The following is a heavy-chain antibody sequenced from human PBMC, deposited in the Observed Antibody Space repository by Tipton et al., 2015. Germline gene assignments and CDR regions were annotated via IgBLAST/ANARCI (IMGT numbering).Heavy chain of an antibody. CDR1: GFTFRSYA. CDR2: ITGSGGST. V-gene: IGHV3-23*01. Sequence: SLRLSCVASGFTFRSYAMTWVRQAPGKGLDWVSAITGSGGSTFYADSVKGRFTISRDNSKNTLYLQMNSLRAEDTAVYYCAKDRGYSSGAYWGQGTLVTVSS. D-gene: IGHD6-19*01. CDR3: AKDRGYSSGAY. J-gene: IGHJ4*02.